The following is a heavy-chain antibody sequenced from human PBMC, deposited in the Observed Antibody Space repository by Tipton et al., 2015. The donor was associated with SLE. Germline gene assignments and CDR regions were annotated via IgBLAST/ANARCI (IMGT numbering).Heavy chain of an antibody. J-gene: IGHJ4*02. Sequence: SLRLSCAASGFTVSNYWMSWVRQATGKELEWVANIKEDGREKNYVDSVKGRFIVSRDNTKNSLYLQMITLRADDTAVYYCARSGSDLDYWGQGTLVTVSS. D-gene: IGHD5-12*01. CDR3: ARSGSDLDY. CDR1: GFTVSNYW. CDR2: IKEDGREK. V-gene: IGHV3-7*04.